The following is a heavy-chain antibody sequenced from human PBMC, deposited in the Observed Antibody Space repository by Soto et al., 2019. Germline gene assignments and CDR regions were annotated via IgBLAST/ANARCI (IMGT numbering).Heavy chain of an antibody. CDR3: AKETLTRGKRGVGDD. CDR1: GFTFSDFA. D-gene: IGHD3-10*01. CDR2: INDRGHLT. J-gene: IGHJ4*02. V-gene: IGHV3-23*01. Sequence: EVQLLESGGGSVQPGESLRLSCAASGFTSGFTFSDFAMSWVRQAPGKGLEWVSAINDRGHLTYDEDSVKGRFTISRDDDNNMLYLQMSGLRVDDAAIYYCAKETLTRGKRGVGDDWGPGTLVTVSS.